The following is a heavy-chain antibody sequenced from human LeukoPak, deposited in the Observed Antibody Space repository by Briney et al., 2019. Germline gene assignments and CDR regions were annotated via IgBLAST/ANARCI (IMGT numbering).Heavy chain of an antibody. CDR3: ARDVNGYSSTWYDY. J-gene: IGHJ4*02. CDR1: GFTVSSNY. Sequence: GGSLRLSCAASGFTVSSNYMTWVRQVPGKGLEWVSYISTISSTIYYADSVKGRFTISRDNAKNSLYLQMNSLRAEDTAVYYCARDVNGYSSTWYDYWGQGTLVTVSS. CDR2: ISTISSTI. D-gene: IGHD6-13*01. V-gene: IGHV3-48*01.